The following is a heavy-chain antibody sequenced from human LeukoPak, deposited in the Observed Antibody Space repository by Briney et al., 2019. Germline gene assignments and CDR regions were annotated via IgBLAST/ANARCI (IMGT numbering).Heavy chain of an antibody. CDR2: ISSSSSYI. V-gene: IGHV3-21*01. CDR3: ATVTAAGGGFDY. J-gene: IGHJ4*02. D-gene: IGHD6-13*01. Sequence: PGGSLRLSGAASGFTFSSYSVNWVRQAPGKGLEWVSTISSSSSYIYYADSVKGRFTISRDNAKNSLYLQMNSLRAEDTAVYYCATVTAAGGGFDYWGQGTLVTVSS. CDR1: GFTFSSYS.